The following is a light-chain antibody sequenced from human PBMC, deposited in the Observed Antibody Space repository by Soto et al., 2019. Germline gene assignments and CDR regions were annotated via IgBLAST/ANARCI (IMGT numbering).Light chain of an antibody. CDR2: DVS. J-gene: IGLJ2*01. CDR1: SSDDGDYDY. Sequence: QSALTQPASVSGSPGQSITISCTGTSSDDGDYDYVSWYQQHPGKAPKLVIYDVSNRPSGVSNRFSGSKSGNTASLTISGLQAEDEADYYCSSYSSSSTVVFGEGTKVTVL. V-gene: IGLV2-14*03. CDR3: SSYSSSSTVV.